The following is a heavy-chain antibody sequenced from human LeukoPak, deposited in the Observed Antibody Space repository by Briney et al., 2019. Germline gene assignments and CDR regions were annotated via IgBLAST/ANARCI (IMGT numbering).Heavy chain of an antibody. J-gene: IGHJ4*02. D-gene: IGHD3-16*02. CDR1: GVSSSSYY. CDR2: TDHSGST. V-gene: IGHV4-34*04. Sequence: KPSQILSLTCAVDGVSSSSYYWSWISQPPAKGLEWMGETDHSGSTNNNPSLKVQGTISVDTSKNQLSLKLSSVTAADTAVYYCARGGRPNYVWGSYRYSYYFDYWGQGTLVTVSS. CDR3: ARGGRPNYVWGSYRYSYYFDY.